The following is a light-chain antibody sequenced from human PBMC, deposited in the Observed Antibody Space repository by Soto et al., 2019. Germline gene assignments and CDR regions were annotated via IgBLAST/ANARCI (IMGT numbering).Light chain of an antibody. CDR1: QSMGDW. CDR3: QEYNTFPST. Sequence: DIPMTQSPSSLSAFLGDRVNITCRASQSMGDWLAWYQQKAGKAPKLLIYKTSNLESGVPSRFRGSGFGTDFTLNIRGLQPDDLATYYCQEYNTFPSTFGQGTKLEI. V-gene: IGKV1-5*03. J-gene: IGKJ2*01. CDR2: KTS.